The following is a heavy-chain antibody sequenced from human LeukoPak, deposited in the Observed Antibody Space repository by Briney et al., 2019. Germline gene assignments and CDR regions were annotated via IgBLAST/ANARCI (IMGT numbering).Heavy chain of an antibody. D-gene: IGHD6-19*01. CDR3: ARDRRGSGWSDYYYYMDV. J-gene: IGHJ6*03. CDR1: GGTFSSYA. Sequence: ASVKVSCKASGGTFSSYAISWVRQAPGQGLEWMGGIIPIFGTANYAQKFQGRVTITADKSTSTAYMELSSLRSEDTAVYYCARDRRGSGWSDYYYYMDVWGKGTTVTVSS. V-gene: IGHV1-69*06. CDR2: IIPIFGTA.